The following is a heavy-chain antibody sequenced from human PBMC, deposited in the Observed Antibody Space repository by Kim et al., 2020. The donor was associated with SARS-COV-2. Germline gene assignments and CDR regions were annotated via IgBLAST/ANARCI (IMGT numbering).Heavy chain of an antibody. CDR3: ARRRWYYGFWSGYKCGEYWFDP. J-gene: IGHJ5*02. D-gene: IGHD3-3*01. Sequence: GGSLRLSCAASGFTFSSYDMHWVRQATGKGLEWVSAIGTAGDTYYPGSVKGRFTISRENAKNSLYLQMNSLRAGDTAVYYCARRRWYYGFWSGYKCGEYWFDPWGQGTLVTVSS. CDR2: IGTAGDT. V-gene: IGHV3-13*01. CDR1: GFTFSSYD.